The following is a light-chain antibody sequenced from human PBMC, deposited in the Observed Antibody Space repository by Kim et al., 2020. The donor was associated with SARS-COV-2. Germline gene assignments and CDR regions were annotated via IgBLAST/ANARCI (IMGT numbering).Light chain of an antibody. CDR1: QAINNY. V-gene: IGKV1-9*01. Sequence: DISLAQSPSSLSASVGDRVTITCRASQAINNYIAWYQQKAGKAPQLLIYGASTLQSGVPSRFSGSGSGTDFTLTISSLQPEVFATYYCQQLNSYPITFGQGTRLEIK. CDR2: GAS. J-gene: IGKJ5*01. CDR3: QQLNSYPIT.